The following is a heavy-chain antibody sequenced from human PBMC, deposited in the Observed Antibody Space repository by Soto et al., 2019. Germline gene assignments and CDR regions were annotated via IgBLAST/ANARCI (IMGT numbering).Heavy chain of an antibody. J-gene: IGHJ4*02. Sequence: DVQLVESGGGLVQPGGSLRLSCTVSRFSFSTSWMTWVRQAPGKGLEWVGNINQDGNEKEYEGSVQGRLTISRDNARNSLYLQMTSLRVEETAVYYCAQNSGWYRLDYCGQGALVIVSS. CDR2: INQDGNEK. CDR1: RFSFSTSW. D-gene: IGHD6-19*01. V-gene: IGHV3-7*05. CDR3: AQNSGWYRLDY.